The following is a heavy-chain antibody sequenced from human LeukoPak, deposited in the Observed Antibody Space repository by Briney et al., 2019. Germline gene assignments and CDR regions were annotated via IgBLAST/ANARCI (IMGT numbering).Heavy chain of an antibody. CDR3: ARAGLYTSSGDSNDAFDM. J-gene: IGHJ3*02. CDR1: GFPFTLYN. D-gene: IGHD3-10*01. Sequence: GGSLRLSCEVSGFPFTLYNMNWVRQAPGKGLEWLSYISSSTNTIYYADSVKGRFTISRDNAKNSLYLQMNSLRAEDTAVYYCARAGLYTSSGDSNDAFDMWGQGTMVTVSS. CDR2: ISSSTNTI. V-gene: IGHV3-48*04.